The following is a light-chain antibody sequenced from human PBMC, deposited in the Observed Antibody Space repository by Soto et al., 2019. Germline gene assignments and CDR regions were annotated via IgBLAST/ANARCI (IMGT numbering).Light chain of an antibody. CDR2: DVS. J-gene: IGLJ1*01. Sequence: QSALTQPASVSGSPGQSIAISCTGTSSDVGAFNYFSWYQQHPGKAPKFMIFDVSSRPSGVSDRFSGSKSGNTASLTISGLQTEDEADYYCAAYTTSSTYVFGTGTKVTVL. CDR1: SSDVGAFNY. CDR3: AAYTTSSTYV. V-gene: IGLV2-14*03.